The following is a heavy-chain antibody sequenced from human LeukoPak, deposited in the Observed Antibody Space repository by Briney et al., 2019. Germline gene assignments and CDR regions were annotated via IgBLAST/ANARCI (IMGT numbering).Heavy chain of an antibody. CDR2: ISYDGSNK. V-gene: IGHV3-30*03. CDR3: ARARIQLWLLCAFDI. D-gene: IGHD5-18*01. Sequence: PGGSLRLSCAASGFTFSNAWMSWVRQAPGKGLEWVAVISYDGSNKYYADSVKGRFTISRDNSKNTLYLQMNSLRAEDTAVYYCARARIQLWLLCAFDIWGQGTMVTVSS. J-gene: IGHJ3*02. CDR1: GFTFSNAW.